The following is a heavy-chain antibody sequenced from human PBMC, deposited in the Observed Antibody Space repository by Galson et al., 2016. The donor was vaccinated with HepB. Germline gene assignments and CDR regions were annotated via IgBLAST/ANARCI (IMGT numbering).Heavy chain of an antibody. Sequence: SLRLSCAASGFSFRSYWMSWVRQAPGKGLEWVANIKQDGIDTYYVDSVKGRFTISRDNARNSLYLQMNSLRAEDTAVYYCASPVIMTPVVKTGGFWGQGTLVTVSS. CDR1: GFSFRSYW. J-gene: IGHJ4*02. CDR3: ASPVIMTPVVKTGGF. D-gene: IGHD4-23*01. CDR2: IKQDGIDT. V-gene: IGHV3-7*01.